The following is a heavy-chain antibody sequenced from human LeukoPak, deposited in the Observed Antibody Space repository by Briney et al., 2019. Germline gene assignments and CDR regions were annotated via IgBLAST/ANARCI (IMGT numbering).Heavy chain of an antibody. CDR3: ARAPYDSSGYYIWFDP. CDR2: ISAYNGNT. CDR1: GYTFTSYG. D-gene: IGHD3-22*01. J-gene: IGHJ5*02. V-gene: IGHV1-18*01. Sequence: ASVKVSCKASGYTFTSYGSSWVRQAPGQGLEWMGWISAYNGNTNYAQRLQGRVTMTTDTSTSTAYMELRSLRSDDTAVYYCARAPYDSSGYYIWFDPWGQGTLVTVSS.